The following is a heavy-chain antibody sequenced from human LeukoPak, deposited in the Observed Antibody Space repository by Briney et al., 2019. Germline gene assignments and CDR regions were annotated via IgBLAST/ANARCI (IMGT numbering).Heavy chain of an antibody. CDR3: AKDMDTMMVIFNPT. CDR2: IYSGGST. J-gene: IGHJ5*02. CDR1: GFSVSSNC. V-gene: IGHV3-53*01. D-gene: IGHD3-22*01. Sequence: GGSLRLSCAASGFSVSSNCMTWVRQAPGKGLEWVSVIYSGGSTYYTDSVKGRFTISRDNSKNTLYLQMNSLRAEDTAVYYCAKDMDTMMVIFNPTWGQGTLVTVSS.